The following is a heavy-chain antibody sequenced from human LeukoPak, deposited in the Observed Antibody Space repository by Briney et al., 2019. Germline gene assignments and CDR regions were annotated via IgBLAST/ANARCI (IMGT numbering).Heavy chain of an antibody. CDR3: TRGNYDYVWGSYRFDY. J-gene: IGHJ4*02. CDR2: IRSKANSYAT. V-gene: IGHV3-73*01. Sequence: GGSLRLSCAASGFTFSGSAMHWVRQASGKGLEWVGRIRSKANSYATAYAASVKGRFTISRDDSKNTAYLQMNSLKTEDTAVYYCTRGNYDYVWGSYRFDYWGQGTLVTVSS. CDR1: GFTFSGSA. D-gene: IGHD3-16*02.